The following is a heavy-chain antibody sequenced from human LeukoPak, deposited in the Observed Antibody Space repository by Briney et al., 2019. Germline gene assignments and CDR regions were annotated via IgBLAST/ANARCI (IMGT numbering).Heavy chain of an antibody. V-gene: IGHV4-4*02. CDR1: GDSISSDHW. J-gene: IGHJ5*02. Sequence: SETLSLTCEVSGDSISSDHWWTWVRQTPGKGLEWIGEIYHSGSTNYDSSLKSRVTILIDQSKNQFSLKMISLTAADTAVYYCARKGSSTWYTYWFDPWGQGTLVTASS. CDR2: IYHSGST. D-gene: IGHD6-13*01. CDR3: ARKGSSTWYTYWFDP.